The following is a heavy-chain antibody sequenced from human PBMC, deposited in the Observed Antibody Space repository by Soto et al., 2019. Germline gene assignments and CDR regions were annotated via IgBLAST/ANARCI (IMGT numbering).Heavy chain of an antibody. Sequence: LSLTCTVSGGSVSSGSYYWSWIRQPPGKGLEWIGYIYYSGSTNYNPSLKSRVTISVDTSKNQFSLKLSSVTAADTAVYYCARVEMATIQYGMDVGGQGTTVTVPS. J-gene: IGHJ6*02. D-gene: IGHD5-12*01. V-gene: IGHV4-61*01. CDR2: IYYSGST. CDR3: ARVEMATIQYGMDV. CDR1: GGSVSSGSYY.